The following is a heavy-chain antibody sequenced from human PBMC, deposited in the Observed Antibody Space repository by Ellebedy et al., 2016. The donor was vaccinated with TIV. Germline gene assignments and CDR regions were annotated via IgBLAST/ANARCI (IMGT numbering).Heavy chain of an antibody. J-gene: IGHJ4*02. Sequence: GESLKISCAASGFTFSSYNMNWVRQAPGKGLEWVANIKEDGSEAYYVDSVKGRFTISRDNAKNSLYLQMNSLRAEDTAVYYCVRDLHWSYFDWGQGTLVTVSS. CDR1: GFTFSSYN. CDR2: IKEDGSEA. V-gene: IGHV3-7*03. D-gene: IGHD1-26*01. CDR3: VRDLHWSYFD.